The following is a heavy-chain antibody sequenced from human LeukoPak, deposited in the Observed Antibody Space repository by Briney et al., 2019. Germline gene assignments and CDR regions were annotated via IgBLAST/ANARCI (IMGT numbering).Heavy chain of an antibody. CDR1: GFTFSSYS. D-gene: IGHD3-22*01. Sequence: PGGSLRLSCAASGFTFSSYSMNWVRQAPGKGLEWVSSISSSSSYIYYAASVKGRFTISKDNAKNSLYLQMNSLRAEDTAVYYCARDDNYYDSSGYCGYWGQGTLVTVSS. CDR3: ARDDNYYDSSGYCGY. CDR2: ISSSSSYI. V-gene: IGHV3-21*01. J-gene: IGHJ4*02.